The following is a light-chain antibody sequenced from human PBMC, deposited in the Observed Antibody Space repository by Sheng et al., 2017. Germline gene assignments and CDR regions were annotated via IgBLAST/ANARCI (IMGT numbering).Light chain of an antibody. CDR2: DVN. Sequence: QSALTQPRSVSGSPGQSVTIFCSGTSTGVADYTYVSWFQQHPGKAPKLLIYDVNKRPSGVPDRFSGSKSGNTASLTISGLQAEDEADYYCFSYADTYVFGSGTNVTVL. CDR1: STGVADYTY. J-gene: IGLJ1*01. CDR3: FSYADTYV. V-gene: IGLV2-11*01.